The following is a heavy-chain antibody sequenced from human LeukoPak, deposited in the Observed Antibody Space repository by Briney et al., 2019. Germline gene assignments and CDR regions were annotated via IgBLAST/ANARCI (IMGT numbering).Heavy chain of an antibody. CDR3: ARGDGWLLSHFDY. Sequence: ASVKVSCKASGYTFTGYYMHWVRQAPGQGLEWMGWINHNSGGTNYAQKFQGRVTMTRDTSISTAYMELSRLRSDDTAVYYWARGDGWLLSHFDYWGQGTLVTVSS. J-gene: IGHJ4*02. CDR2: INHNSGGT. V-gene: IGHV1-2*02. CDR1: GYTFTGYY. D-gene: IGHD3-22*01.